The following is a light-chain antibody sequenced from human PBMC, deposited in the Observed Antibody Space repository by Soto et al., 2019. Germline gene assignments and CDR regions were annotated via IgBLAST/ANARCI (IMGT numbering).Light chain of an antibody. CDR3: QHGGSSPWT. J-gene: IGKJ1*01. CDR2: VAS. CDR1: QSVGGSY. V-gene: IGKV3-20*01. Sequence: EIVLTQSPGTLSLSPGERATLSCRASQSVGGSYLAWFQQKPGQAPRLLSYVASARATGVPDRFSGSGSAPDFALTIDRLEPEDFAVYYCQHGGSSPWTFGQGTKVEIK.